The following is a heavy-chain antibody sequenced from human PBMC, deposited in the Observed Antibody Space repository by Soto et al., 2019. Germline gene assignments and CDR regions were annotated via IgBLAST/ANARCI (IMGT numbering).Heavy chain of an antibody. D-gene: IGHD4-17*01. CDR2: IKSKTHGGTT. CDR1: GFTFTNAW. J-gene: IGHJ4*02. V-gene: IGHV3-15*07. Sequence: GGSLRLSCAASGFTFTNAWMNWVRQAPGKGLEWVGRIKSKTHGGTTNYAAPVKGRFTISRDDSKNTLYLQMNSLKTDDTAVYFCTTDNIATVTTNDYWGQGTLVTVSS. CDR3: TTDNIATVTTNDY.